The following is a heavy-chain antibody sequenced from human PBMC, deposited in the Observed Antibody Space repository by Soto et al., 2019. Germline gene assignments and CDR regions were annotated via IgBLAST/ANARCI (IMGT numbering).Heavy chain of an antibody. Sequence: PSDTLSLTCTVSGGPISSYYWSWVRQPAGKGLEWIGRIYTSGSTNYNPSLKSRVTMSVDTSKNQFSLKLSSVTAADMAVYYCARSQQRLVLYFDYWGQGTLVTVSS. CDR3: ARSQQRLVLYFDY. V-gene: IGHV4-4*07. J-gene: IGHJ4*02. D-gene: IGHD6-13*01. CDR1: GGPISSYY. CDR2: IYTSGST.